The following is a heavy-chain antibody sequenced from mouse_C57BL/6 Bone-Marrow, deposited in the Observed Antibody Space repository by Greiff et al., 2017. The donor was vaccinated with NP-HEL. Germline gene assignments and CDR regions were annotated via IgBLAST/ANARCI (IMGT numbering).Heavy chain of an antibody. J-gene: IGHJ3*01. Sequence: EVQLQESGPVLVKPGASVKMSCKASGYTFTDYYMNWVKQSHGKSLEWIGVINPYNGGTSYNQKFKGKATLTVDKSSSTAYMELNSLTSEDSAVYYCARGHYYGSSSAWFAYWGQGTLVTVSA. CDR1: GYTFTDYY. CDR2: INPYNGGT. CDR3: ARGHYYGSSSAWFAY. V-gene: IGHV1-19*01. D-gene: IGHD1-1*01.